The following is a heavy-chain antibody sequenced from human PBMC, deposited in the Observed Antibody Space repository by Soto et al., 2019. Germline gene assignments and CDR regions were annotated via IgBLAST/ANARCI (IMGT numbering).Heavy chain of an antibody. CDR2: IYHSGST. J-gene: IGHJ5*02. CDR3: ARGRVVAAQP. V-gene: IGHV4-30-2*01. Sequence: QLQLQESGAGLVKPSQTLSLTCAVSGGSFSSGGYSWSWIRQPPGKGLEWIGYIYHSGSTYYNPSLKTRVTISVDRSKNPSSLKLSSGTASDTAVYYCARGRVVAAQPWGQGPLVTVSS. D-gene: IGHD2-15*01. CDR1: GGSFSSGGYS.